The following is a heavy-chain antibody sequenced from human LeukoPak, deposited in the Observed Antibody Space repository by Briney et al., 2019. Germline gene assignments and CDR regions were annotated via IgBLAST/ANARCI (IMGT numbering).Heavy chain of an antibody. D-gene: IGHD3-3*01. J-gene: IGHJ3*02. CDR3: ARSSYYDFWSGYPPGDAFDI. Sequence: SETLSLTCTVSGGSISSGSYYWSWIRQPAGKGLEWIGRIYTSGSTNYNPSLKSRVTISVDTSKNQFSLKLSSVTAADTAVYYCARSSYYDFWSGYPPGDAFDIWGQGTMVTVSS. CDR1: GGSISSGSYY. V-gene: IGHV4-61*02. CDR2: IYTSGST.